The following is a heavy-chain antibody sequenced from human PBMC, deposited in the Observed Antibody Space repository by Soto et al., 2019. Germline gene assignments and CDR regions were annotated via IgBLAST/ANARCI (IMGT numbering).Heavy chain of an antibody. V-gene: IGHV1-69*12. CDR1: GGTFSSYA. J-gene: IGHJ6*02. D-gene: IGHD1-1*01. CDR3: ARNGRTGTLYYSGMDV. Sequence: QVQLVQSGAEVKKPGSSVKVSCKASGGTFSSYAISWVRQAPGQGLEWMGGIIPIFGTANYAQKFQGRVTITADESTSXAYMELSSLRSEDTAVYYCARNGRTGTLYYSGMDVWGQGTTVTVSS. CDR2: IIPIFGTA.